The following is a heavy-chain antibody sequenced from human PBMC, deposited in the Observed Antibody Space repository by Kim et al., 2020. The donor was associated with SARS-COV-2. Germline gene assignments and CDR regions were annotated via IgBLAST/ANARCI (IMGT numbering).Heavy chain of an antibody. V-gene: IGHV4-31*03. CDR2: IYYSGST. J-gene: IGHJ4*02. Sequence: SETLSLTCTVSGGSISSGGYYWSWIRQHPGKGLEWIGYIYYSGSTYYNPSLKSRVTISVDTSKNQFSLKLSSVTAADTAVYYCASASFKWQLVRPFVLDYWGQGTLVTVSS. CDR1: GGSISSGGYY. D-gene: IGHD6-13*01. CDR3: ASASFKWQLVRPFVLDY.